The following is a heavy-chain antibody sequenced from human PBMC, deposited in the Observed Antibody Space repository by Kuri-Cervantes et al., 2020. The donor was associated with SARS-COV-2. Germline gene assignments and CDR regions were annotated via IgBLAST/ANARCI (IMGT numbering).Heavy chain of an antibody. CDR2: TTDDGTNK. D-gene: IGHD1-7*01. CDR3: ARGFELLRDFDL. J-gene: IGHJ2*01. CDR1: GFTFGDYF. V-gene: IGHV3-30-3*01. Sequence: GGSLRLSCAASGFTFGDYFMSWIRQAPGKGLEWVAVTTDDGTNKYYADSVKGRFTISRDNSKNTLYLQMNSLRTEDTAVYYCARGFELLRDFDLWGRGTLVTVSS.